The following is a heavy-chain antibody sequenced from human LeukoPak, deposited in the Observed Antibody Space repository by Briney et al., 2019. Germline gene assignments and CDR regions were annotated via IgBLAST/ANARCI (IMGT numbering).Heavy chain of an antibody. Sequence: GASVKVSCKASGYTFTSYGISWVRQAPGQGLEWMGWISAYNGNTNYAQNLQGRVTMTTDTSTSTAYMELRSLRSDDTAVYYCARVIYYGGSGPTTPFDYWGQGTLVTVSS. CDR3: ARVIYYGGSGPTTPFDY. V-gene: IGHV1-18*01. D-gene: IGHD3-22*01. CDR1: GYTFTSYG. CDR2: ISAYNGNT. J-gene: IGHJ4*02.